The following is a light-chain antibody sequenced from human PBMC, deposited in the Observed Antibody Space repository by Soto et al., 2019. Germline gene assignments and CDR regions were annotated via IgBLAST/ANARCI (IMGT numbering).Light chain of an antibody. CDR1: QTFINNY. J-gene: IGKJ5*01. CDR3: QQYSDLPMT. V-gene: IGKV3-20*01. Sequence: DIVLTQSPGTLSLSPGERAILSCRASQTFINNYLAWCQQKPGQAPRLLIYGASRRATGIPDRFSGSASGTDFTLTISRLEPEDFAVYFCQQYSDLPMTFGQGTRLEI. CDR2: GAS.